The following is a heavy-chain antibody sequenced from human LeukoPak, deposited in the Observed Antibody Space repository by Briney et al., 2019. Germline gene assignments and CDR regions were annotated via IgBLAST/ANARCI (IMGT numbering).Heavy chain of an antibody. CDR1: GFTFSSYA. D-gene: IGHD6-13*01. V-gene: IGHV3-30-3*01. Sequence: GGSLRLSCAASGFTFSSYAMHWVRQAPGKGLEWVAVISYDGSNKYYADSVKGRFTISRDNSKNTLYLQMNSLRAEDTAVYYCARSTSGGSWYLIDYWGQGTLVTVSS. J-gene: IGHJ4*02. CDR2: ISYDGSNK. CDR3: ARSTSGGSWYLIDY.